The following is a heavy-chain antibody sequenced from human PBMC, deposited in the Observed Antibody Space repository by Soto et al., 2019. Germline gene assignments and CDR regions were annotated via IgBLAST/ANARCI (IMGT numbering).Heavy chain of an antibody. J-gene: IGHJ5*02. CDR2: INPSGGST. CDR1: GYTFTSYD. CDR3: ARGSNRFDP. Sequence: ASVKVSCEASGYTFTSYDMHWVRQAPGQGLEWMGIINPSGGSTSYAQKFQGRVTMTKDTSTSTAYMELRSLRSDHTAVYYCARGSNRFDPWGQGTLVTSPQ. V-gene: IGHV1-46*01.